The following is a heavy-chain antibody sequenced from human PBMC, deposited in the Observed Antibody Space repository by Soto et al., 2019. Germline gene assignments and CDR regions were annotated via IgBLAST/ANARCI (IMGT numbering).Heavy chain of an antibody. CDR1: GFTFSNAW. D-gene: IGHD3-22*01. Sequence: EVQLVESGGGLVKPGGSLRLSCAASGFTFSNAWMSWVRQAPGKGLEWVGRIKRKTDGGTTDYAAPVKGRFTISRDDSKNTLYLQMNSLKAEDAAVYYCTTEGSYYYDSSGYSNACDIWGQGTMVTVSS. CDR2: IKRKTDGGTT. V-gene: IGHV3-15*01. CDR3: TTEGSYYYDSSGYSNACDI. J-gene: IGHJ3*02.